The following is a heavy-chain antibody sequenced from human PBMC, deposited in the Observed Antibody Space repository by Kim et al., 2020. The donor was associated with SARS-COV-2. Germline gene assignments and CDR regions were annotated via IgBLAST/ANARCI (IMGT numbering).Heavy chain of an antibody. J-gene: IGHJ4*02. D-gene: IGHD3-22*01. V-gene: IGHV3-33*01. CDR3: ARVRHEGYYDSSGYYFGHFDY. CDR1: GFTFSSYG. CDR2: IWYDGSNK. Sequence: GGSLRLSCAASGFTFSSYGMHWVRQAPGKGLEWVAVIWYDGSNKYYADSVKGRFTISRDNSKNTLYLQMNSLRAEDTAVYYCARVRHEGYYDSSGYYFGHFDYWGQGTLVTVSS.